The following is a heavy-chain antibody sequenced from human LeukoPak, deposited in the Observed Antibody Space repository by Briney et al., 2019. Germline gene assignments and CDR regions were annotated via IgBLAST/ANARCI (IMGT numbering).Heavy chain of an antibody. CDR1: GYSFTDHW. J-gene: IGHJ3*02. CDR3: ASSVVVTGNDAFDI. CDR2: IYPGDSTT. Sequence: GESLKISCKGSGYSFTDHWLGWVRRMPGKGLEWMGIIYPGDSTTRYSPSFQGQVTISADKSISTAYLQWSGLKASDTAMYYCASSVVVTGNDAFDIWGQGTMVTVSS. V-gene: IGHV5-51*01. D-gene: IGHD2-21*02.